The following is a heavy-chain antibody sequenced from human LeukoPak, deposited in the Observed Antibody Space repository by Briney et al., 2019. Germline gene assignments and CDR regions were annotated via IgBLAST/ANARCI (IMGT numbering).Heavy chain of an antibody. CDR3: ARSTYYYDSSGYYYYLDY. CDR1: GGTFSSYA. V-gene: IGHV1-69*13. D-gene: IGHD3-22*01. Sequence: SVKVSCKASGGTFSSYAISWVRQAPGQGLEWMGGIIPIFGTANYAQKFQGRVTITADESTSTAYMELSSLRSEDTAVYYCARSTYYYDSSGYYYYLDYWGQGTLVTVSS. J-gene: IGHJ4*02. CDR2: IIPIFGTA.